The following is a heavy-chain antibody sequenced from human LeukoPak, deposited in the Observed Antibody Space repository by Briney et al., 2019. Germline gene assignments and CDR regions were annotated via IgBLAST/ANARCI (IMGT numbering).Heavy chain of an antibody. CDR3: ASGRQLGY. V-gene: IGHV3-7*01. CDR1: GFPFSNSW. Sequence: GALRLSCAVSGFPFSNSWMYWVRKAPGKGLEWVANIKEDGSGKYYVDSVKGRFTISRDNARNSLYLQMNSLRAEDTAVYYCASGRQLGYWGQGTLVTVSS. J-gene: IGHJ4*02. D-gene: IGHD6-13*01. CDR2: IKEDGSGK.